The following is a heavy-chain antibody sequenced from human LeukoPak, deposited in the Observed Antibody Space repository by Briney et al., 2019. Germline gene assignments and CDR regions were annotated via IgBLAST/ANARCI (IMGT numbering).Heavy chain of an antibody. CDR2: IYYSGST. Sequence: PSETLSLTCTVSGGSISSSSYYWGWIRQPPGKGLEWIGSIYYSGSTYYNPSLKSRVTISVDTSKNQFSLKLSSVTAADTAVYYCARGKIDYDILTGPSEPFDYWGQGTLVTVSS. J-gene: IGHJ4*02. CDR3: ARGKIDYDILTGPSEPFDY. D-gene: IGHD3-9*01. V-gene: IGHV4-39*07. CDR1: GGSISSSSYY.